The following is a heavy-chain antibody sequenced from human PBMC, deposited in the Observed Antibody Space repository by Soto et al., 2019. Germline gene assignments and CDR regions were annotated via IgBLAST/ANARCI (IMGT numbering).Heavy chain of an antibody. Sequence: EVQLVESGGGLVQPGGSLKLSCAASGFTFSGSAMHWVRQASGKGLEWVGRITNKAKSYATAYAASVKGRFTISRDDSKNTAYLQMNSLKTEDTAVYYCTSMYSSSPGVDSWGQGTLVTVSS. D-gene: IGHD6-6*01. CDR3: TSMYSSSPGVDS. CDR2: ITNKAKSYAT. CDR1: GFTFSGSA. V-gene: IGHV3-73*02. J-gene: IGHJ4*02.